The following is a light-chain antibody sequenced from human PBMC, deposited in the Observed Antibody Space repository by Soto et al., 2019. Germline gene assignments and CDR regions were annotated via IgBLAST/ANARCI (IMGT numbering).Light chain of an antibody. CDR1: QSVSSSY. J-gene: IGKJ1*01. Sequence: EIVLTQSPGTLSSSPGERATLFCRASQSVSSSYLAWYQQKPGQAPRLLISGASDRATGIPDRFSGSGSGTDFTLTISRLGPEDFAVYSCHQYGSSPWTFGQGTKVEIK. CDR2: GAS. V-gene: IGKV3-20*01. CDR3: HQYGSSPWT.